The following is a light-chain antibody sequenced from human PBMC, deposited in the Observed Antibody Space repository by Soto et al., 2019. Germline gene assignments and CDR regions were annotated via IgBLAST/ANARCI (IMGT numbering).Light chain of an antibody. CDR1: SSDVGGYNY. J-gene: IGLJ3*02. V-gene: IGLV2-14*01. CDR2: DVS. CDR3: SSYTASNNFYFV. Sequence: QSALTQPASVSGSPGQSITISCTGTSSDVGGYNYVSWYQQHPGKAPKFMIYDVSNRPSGVSNRFSGSKSGNTASLTISGLQAENEAAYYCSSYTASNNFYFVFGGGTQLTVL.